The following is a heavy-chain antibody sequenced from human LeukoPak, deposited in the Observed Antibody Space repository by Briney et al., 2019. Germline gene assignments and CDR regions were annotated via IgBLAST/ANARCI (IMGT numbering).Heavy chain of an antibody. V-gene: IGHV3-30-3*01. D-gene: IGHD5-18*01. J-gene: IGHJ4*02. Sequence: GGSLRLSCSGSGFTLSNYAMHWVRQAPGKGREWVAVISYDGSNKYYADSVKGRFTISRDNSKNTLYLQMNSLRAEDTAVYYCARVHSGYSIWHFDYWGQGTLVTVSS. CDR3: ARVHSGYSIWHFDY. CDR1: GFTLSNYA. CDR2: ISYDGSNK.